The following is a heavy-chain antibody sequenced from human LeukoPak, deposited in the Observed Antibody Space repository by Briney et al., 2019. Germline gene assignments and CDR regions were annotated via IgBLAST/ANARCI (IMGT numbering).Heavy chain of an antibody. CDR3: AKDMGSSGSVQYFDY. CDR2: ISDSGGST. D-gene: IGHD3-22*01. CDR1: RFTFSSYG. J-gene: IGHJ4*02. V-gene: IGHV3-23*01. Sequence: PGGSLRLSCAASRFTFSSYGMSWVRQAPGKGLEWVSAISDSGGSTYYADSVKGRFTISRDNSKNTLYLQMNSLRAEDTAVYYCAKDMGSSGSVQYFDYWGQGTLVTVSS.